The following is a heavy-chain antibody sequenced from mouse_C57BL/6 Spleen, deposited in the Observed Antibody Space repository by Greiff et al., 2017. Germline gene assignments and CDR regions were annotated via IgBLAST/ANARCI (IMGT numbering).Heavy chain of an antibody. D-gene: IGHD3-1*01. CDR3: ASRALGDAMDY. V-gene: IGHV1-61*01. CDR1: GYTFTSYW. J-gene: IGHJ4*01. CDR2: IYPSDSET. Sequence: QVQLQQPGAELVRPGSSVKLSCKASGYTFTSYWMDWVKQRPGQGLEWIGNIYPSDSETNYNQKFKDKATLTVDKSSSTAYMQLSSLTSEDSAVYYCASRALGDAMDYWGQGTSVTVSS.